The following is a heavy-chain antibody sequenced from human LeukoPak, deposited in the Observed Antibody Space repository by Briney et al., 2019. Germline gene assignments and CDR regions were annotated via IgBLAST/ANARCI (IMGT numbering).Heavy chain of an antibody. Sequence: PGRSLRLSCVASGFTFSSYAMHWVRQAPGKGLEWVAVISYDGSNKYYADSVKGRFTNSRDNSKNTLYLQMNSLRAKDTAVYYCARDYLRYQLLSWFDPWGQGTLVTVSS. D-gene: IGHD2-2*01. V-gene: IGHV3-30-3*01. CDR1: GFTFSSYA. CDR2: ISYDGSNK. CDR3: ARDYLRYQLLSWFDP. J-gene: IGHJ5*02.